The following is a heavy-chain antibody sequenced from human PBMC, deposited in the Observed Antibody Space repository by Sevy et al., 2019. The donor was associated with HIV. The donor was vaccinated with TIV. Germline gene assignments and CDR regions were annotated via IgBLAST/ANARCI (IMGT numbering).Heavy chain of an antibody. D-gene: IGHD2-2*02. J-gene: IGHJ5*02. CDR1: GYTFTSYD. CDR2: MNPNSGNT. CDR3: AGSRGTIRRGGGGPHWFDP. Sequence: ASVKVSCKASGYTFTSYDINWVRQATGQGLEWMGWMNPNSGNTGYAQKFQGRVTMTRNTSLSTAYMELSSLRSEDTAGYYCAGSRGTIRRGGGGPHWFDPWGQGTLVTVSS. V-gene: IGHV1-8*01.